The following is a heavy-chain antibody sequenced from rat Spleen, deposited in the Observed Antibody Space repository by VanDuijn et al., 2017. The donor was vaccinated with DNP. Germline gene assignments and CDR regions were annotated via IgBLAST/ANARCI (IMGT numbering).Heavy chain of an antibody. V-gene: IGHV5-25*01. CDR2: ISNDGGST. CDR3: ARQWDS. J-gene: IGHJ2*01. CDR1: GFTFSKYG. Sequence: EVQLVESGGGLVQPGRSMKVSCAASGFTFSKYGMAWVRQAPKKGLEWVAYISNDGGSTYYRDSVKGRFTISRDNAKRILFLEMDSLRSEDTATYYCARQWDSWGQGVMVTVSS.